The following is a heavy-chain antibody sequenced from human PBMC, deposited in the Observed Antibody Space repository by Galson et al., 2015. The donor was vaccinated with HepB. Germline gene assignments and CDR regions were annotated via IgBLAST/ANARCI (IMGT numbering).Heavy chain of an antibody. D-gene: IGHD6-13*01. CDR1: GGSISSGVYH. CDR3: GRLHDSSSSFYYYGIDV. V-gene: IGHV4-30-4*01. CDR2: TSYSGNT. J-gene: IGHJ6*02. Sequence: TLSLTCAVSGGSISSGVYHWSWIRQPPGKGPEWIGSTSYSGNTQHNPSLKSRVALSVDTSKNRFSLNLTSVTVADTAVYYCGRLHDSSSSFYYYGIDVWGQGTTVIVSS.